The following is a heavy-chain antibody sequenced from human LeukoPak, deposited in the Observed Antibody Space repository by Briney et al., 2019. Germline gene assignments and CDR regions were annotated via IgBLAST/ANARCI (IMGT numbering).Heavy chain of an antibody. V-gene: IGHV6-1*01. Sequence: SQTLSLTCAISGDTVSSNSAAWSWIRQSPSRGLEWLGRTYYRSKWYHDYAVSVRSRLSVNPDTSKNQFSLHLNSGTPEDTAVYYCARFLGIGSQRYYFDSWGQGTLVTVSS. CDR3: ARFLGIGSQRYYFDS. CDR2: TYYRSKWYH. J-gene: IGHJ4*02. D-gene: IGHD6-19*01. CDR1: GDTVSSNSAA.